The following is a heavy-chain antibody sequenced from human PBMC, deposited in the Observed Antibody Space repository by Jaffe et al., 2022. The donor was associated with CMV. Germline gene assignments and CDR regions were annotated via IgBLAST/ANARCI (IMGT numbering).Heavy chain of an antibody. V-gene: IGHV1-69*06. J-gene: IGHJ6*02. CDR3: VRDPRRDGYNFYYYFHMDV. CDR2: IIPLFETP. Sequence: QVQLVQSGAEVKKPGSSVKVSCKASGDTFNDYALSWVRQTPGQGLEWMGGIIPLFETPTYARKFNGRFTMTADKSTSTVYMELSSLRSDDTAVYYCVRDPRRDGYNFYYYFHMDVWGQGTTVSVS. D-gene: IGHD5-12*01. CDR1: GDTFNDYA.